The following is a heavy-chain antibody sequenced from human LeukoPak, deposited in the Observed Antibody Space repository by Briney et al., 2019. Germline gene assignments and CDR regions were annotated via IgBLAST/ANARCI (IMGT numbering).Heavy chain of an antibody. CDR3: VKDASSNWYSFDH. J-gene: IGHJ4*02. V-gene: IGHV3-20*03. D-gene: IGHD1-1*01. Sequence: ESVKGRFTISRDTAENSLFLQMNSLRDDDTAFYYCVKDASSNWYSFDHWDQGTLVTVSS.